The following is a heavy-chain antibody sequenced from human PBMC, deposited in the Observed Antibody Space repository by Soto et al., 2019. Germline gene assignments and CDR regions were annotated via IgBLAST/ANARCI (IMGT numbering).Heavy chain of an antibody. CDR1: GFTFSSYA. J-gene: IGHJ6*02. CDR2: ITGSGGST. D-gene: IGHD3-9*01. CDR3: AKEYSDFLTAYYGPLNIYYYYSGMDV. Sequence: GSLRLSCAASGFTFSSYAMSWVRQAPGKGLEWVSSITGSGGSTYNADSVKGRFTISRDNSENTLDLQMNSLRAEDTAVYYCAKEYSDFLTAYYGPLNIYYYYSGMDVWGQGTTVTVSS. V-gene: IGHV3-23*01.